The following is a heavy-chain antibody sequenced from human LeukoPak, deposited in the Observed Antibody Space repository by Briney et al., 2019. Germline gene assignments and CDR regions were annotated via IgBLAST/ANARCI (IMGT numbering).Heavy chain of an antibody. Sequence: ASVKVSCKASGYTFTSYGISWVRQAPGQGLEWMGWISAYNGNTNYAQKLQGRVTMTTDTSTSTAYMELRSLRSDDTAVYYCAREAPGDGGEYYFDYWGQGTLVTVSS. CDR3: AREAPGDGGEYYFDY. D-gene: IGHD2-21*01. V-gene: IGHV1-18*01. J-gene: IGHJ4*02. CDR1: GYTFTSYG. CDR2: ISAYNGNT.